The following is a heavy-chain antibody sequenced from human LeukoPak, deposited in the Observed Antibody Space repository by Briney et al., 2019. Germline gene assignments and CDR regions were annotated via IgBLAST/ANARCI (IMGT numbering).Heavy chain of an antibody. Sequence: GGSLRLSCAASGFTFSSYSMNWVRQAPGKGLEWVSYISSSSSTIYYADSVKGRFTISRDNAKNSLYLQMNSLRAEDTALYYCASVAAAGTPYYYMDVWGKGTTVTVSS. CDR3: ASVAAAGTPYYYMDV. CDR1: GFTFSSYS. CDR2: ISSSSSTI. V-gene: IGHV3-48*04. J-gene: IGHJ6*03. D-gene: IGHD6-13*01.